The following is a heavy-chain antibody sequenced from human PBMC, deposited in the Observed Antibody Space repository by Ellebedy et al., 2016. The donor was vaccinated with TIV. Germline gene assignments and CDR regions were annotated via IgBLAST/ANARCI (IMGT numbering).Heavy chain of an antibody. Sequence: GGSLRLSXAASGFTFDDYAMHWVRQAPGKGLEWVSGISWNSGSIGYADSVKGRFTISRDNAKNSLYLQMNSLRAEDTALYYCAKGYGDYTYYFDYWGQGALVTVSS. CDR1: GFTFDDYA. CDR2: ISWNSGSI. J-gene: IGHJ4*02. V-gene: IGHV3-9*01. D-gene: IGHD4-17*01. CDR3: AKGYGDYTYYFDY.